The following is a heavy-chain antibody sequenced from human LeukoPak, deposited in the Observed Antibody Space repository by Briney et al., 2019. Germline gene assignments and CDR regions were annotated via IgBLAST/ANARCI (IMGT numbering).Heavy chain of an antibody. V-gene: IGHV1-46*01. D-gene: IGHD3-3*01. CDR2: INPSGGST. CDR1: GYTFTSYY. J-gene: IGHJ3*02. CDR3: ARPYRSIFGVVITYDDAFDI. Sequence: GASVKVSCKASGYTFTSYYMHWVRQARGQGLEWMGTINPSGGSTSYAQKFQGRVTMTRDMSTSTVYMELKSLRSDDTAVYYCARPYRSIFGVVITYDDAFDIWGQGTMVTVSS.